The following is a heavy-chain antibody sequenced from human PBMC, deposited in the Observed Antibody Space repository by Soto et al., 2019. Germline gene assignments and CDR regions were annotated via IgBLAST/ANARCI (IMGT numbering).Heavy chain of an antibody. CDR3: ARGPPLGY. Sequence: SETLSLTCTVSGGSISSSSYYWGWIRQPPGKGLEWIGSIYYSGSTYYNPSLKSRVTISVDTSKNQFSLKLNSVTAADTAVYYCARGPPLGYWGQGTLVTVSS. CDR2: IYYSGST. J-gene: IGHJ4*02. CDR1: GGSISSSSYY. V-gene: IGHV4-39*07.